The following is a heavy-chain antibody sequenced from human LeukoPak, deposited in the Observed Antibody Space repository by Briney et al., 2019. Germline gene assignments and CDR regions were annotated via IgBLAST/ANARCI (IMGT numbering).Heavy chain of an antibody. D-gene: IGHD3-16*01. Sequence: ASVKVSCKASGYTFTSHGITWVRQAPGQGLEWMGWISTYNVNTNYAQKLQGRVTMTRDMSTSTVYMELSSLRSEDTAVYYCACGSYGYWGQGTLVTVSS. CDR1: GYTFTSHG. J-gene: IGHJ4*02. V-gene: IGHV1-18*04. CDR2: ISTYNVNT. CDR3: ACGSYGY.